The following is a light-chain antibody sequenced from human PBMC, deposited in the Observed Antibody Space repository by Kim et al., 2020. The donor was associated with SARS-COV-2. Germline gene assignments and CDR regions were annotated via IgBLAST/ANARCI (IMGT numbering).Light chain of an antibody. CDR1: QNIYNG. CDR2: GAS. V-gene: IGKV3-15*01. J-gene: IGKJ4*01. CDR3: QRYNRWPLT. Sequence: SVSQGERVTLTCRASQNIYNGLAWYQRERGQPPRLLVYGASTRASGIPVRFSGSGSETEFTLTSSDLQSEDFTVYFCQRYNRWPLTFGGGTKLEI.